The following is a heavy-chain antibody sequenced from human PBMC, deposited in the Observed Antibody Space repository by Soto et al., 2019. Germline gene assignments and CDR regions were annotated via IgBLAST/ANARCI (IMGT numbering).Heavy chain of an antibody. CDR3: ARGGRWLQFPFDI. J-gene: IGHJ3*02. CDR2: ISSSSSYT. Sequence: QVQLVESGGGLVKPGGSLRLSCAASGFTFSDYYMSWIRQAPGKGLEWVAYISSSSSYTNYADSVKGRFTISRDNAKNSLYLPMNSLRAADTAVYYCARGGRWLQFPFDIWGHGTLVTVSS. D-gene: IGHD5-12*01. V-gene: IGHV3-11*06. CDR1: GFTFSDYY.